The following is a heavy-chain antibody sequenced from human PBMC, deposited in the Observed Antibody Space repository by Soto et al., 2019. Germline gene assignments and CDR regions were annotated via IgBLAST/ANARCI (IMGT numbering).Heavy chain of an antibody. V-gene: IGHV3-15*03. CDR3: TTVYGSSWSLAFDI. J-gene: IGHJ3*02. D-gene: IGHD6-13*01. CDR1: GFTFSARY. CDR2: SKDKANGDTT. Sequence: PGGSLRLSCVISGFTFSARYIDWVRQAPGKGLEWVGRSKDKANGDTTDYAAPVKGRFTISRDDSKNTLYLQMNSLKTEDTAVYYCTTVYGSSWSLAFDIWGQGTMVTVSS.